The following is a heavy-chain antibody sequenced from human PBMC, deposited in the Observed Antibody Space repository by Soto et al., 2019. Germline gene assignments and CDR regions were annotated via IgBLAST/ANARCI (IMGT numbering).Heavy chain of an antibody. Sequence: GESLKISCKGSGYSFTSYWIAWVRQVPGKGLELMGVIYPGDSDTRYSPSFQGQVTISADKSINSVYSQWSSLKASDTATYYCARLGFNYDFLSGYYNVHHYYGIDVWGQGTTVTVSS. D-gene: IGHD3-3*01. J-gene: IGHJ6*02. V-gene: IGHV5-51*01. CDR1: GYSFTSYW. CDR3: ARLGFNYDFLSGYYNVHHYYGIDV. CDR2: IYPGDSDT.